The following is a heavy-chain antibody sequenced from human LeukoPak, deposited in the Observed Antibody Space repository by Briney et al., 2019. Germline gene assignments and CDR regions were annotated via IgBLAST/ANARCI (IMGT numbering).Heavy chain of an antibody. D-gene: IGHD4-17*01. V-gene: IGHV4-34*01. CDR2: INHSGST. Sequence: SETLSLTCAVYGGSFSGYYWSWIRQPPGKGLEWIGEINHSGSTYYNPSLKSRVTISVDTSKNQFSLKLSSVTAADTAVHYCARLPYGDYVSSWGQGTLVTVSS. CDR1: GGSFSGYY. J-gene: IGHJ5*02. CDR3: ARLPYGDYVSS.